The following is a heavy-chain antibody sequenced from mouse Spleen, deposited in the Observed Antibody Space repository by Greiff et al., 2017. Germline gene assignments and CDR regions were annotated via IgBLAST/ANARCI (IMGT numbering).Heavy chain of an antibody. J-gene: IGHJ1*01. CDR3: AKSLRLLWYFDV. CDR1: GFSLTSYG. V-gene: IGHV2-5*01. Sequence: VKLMESGPGLVQPSQSLSITCTVSGFSLTSYGVHWVRQSPGKGLEWLGVIWRGGSTDYNAAFMSRLSITKDNSKSQVFFKMNSLQADDTAIYYCAKSLRLLWYFDVWGAGTTVTVSS. D-gene: IGHD1-2*01. CDR2: IWRGGST.